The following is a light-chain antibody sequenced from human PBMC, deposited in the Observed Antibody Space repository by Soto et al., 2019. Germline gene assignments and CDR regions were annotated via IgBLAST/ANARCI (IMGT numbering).Light chain of an antibody. V-gene: IGKV3-20*01. CDR1: QSLSSDS. J-gene: IGKJ2*01. Sequence: IVLTQSPGTLSLAPGKGATLSCRASQSLSSDSLAWYRQKLGQAPSLLIYGVSKRATGLPDRFSGGGSGTDFTLTITRLEPQDSAVYYCQQYGTSPPTFGQGTRLEIK. CDR2: GVS. CDR3: QQYGTSPPT.